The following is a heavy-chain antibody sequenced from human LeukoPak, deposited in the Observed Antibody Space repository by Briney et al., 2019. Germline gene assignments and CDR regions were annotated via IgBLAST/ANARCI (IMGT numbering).Heavy chain of an antibody. D-gene: IGHD2-2*01. J-gene: IGHJ4*02. CDR3: ARDYCSSTSCLFDY. Sequence: RASVKVSCKASGYTFTGYHMHWVRQAPGQGLEWMGRINPNSGDTNYAQEFQGRVTMTRDTSISTAYMELSRLRSDDTAVYYCARDYCSSTSCLFDYWGQGTLVTVSS. V-gene: IGHV1-2*06. CDR1: GYTFTGYH. CDR2: INPNSGDT.